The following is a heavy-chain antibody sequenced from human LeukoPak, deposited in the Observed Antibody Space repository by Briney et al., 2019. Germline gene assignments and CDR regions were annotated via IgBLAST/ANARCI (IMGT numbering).Heavy chain of an antibody. J-gene: IGHJ3*02. Sequence: SETLSLTCTVSGGSISSYYWSWIRQPAGKGLEWIGRIYTSVSTNYNPSLKSRVTMSVDTSKNQFSLKLSSVTAADTAVYYCAREVNYYDILTGYSSHDVFDIWGQGTMVTVSS. V-gene: IGHV4-4*07. CDR3: AREVNYYDILTGYSSHDVFDI. CDR2: IYTSVST. CDR1: GGSISSYY. D-gene: IGHD3-9*01.